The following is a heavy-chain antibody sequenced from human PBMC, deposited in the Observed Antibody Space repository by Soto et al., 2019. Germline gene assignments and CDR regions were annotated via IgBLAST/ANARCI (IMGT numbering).Heavy chain of an antibody. J-gene: IGHJ4*02. CDR1: GGSIRDYF. D-gene: IGHD4-17*01. CDR2: IYYSGRT. V-gene: IGHV4-59*01. Sequence: PSETLSLTCSVSGGSIRDYFWTWIRQPPGKGLEWIGYIYYSGRTNYNPSLKSRVSISVDTSKNHFSLQLRSVTAADTAVYYCARVGGDDFGDYGGLDHWGQGTLVTVXS. CDR3: ARVGGDDFGDYGGLDH.